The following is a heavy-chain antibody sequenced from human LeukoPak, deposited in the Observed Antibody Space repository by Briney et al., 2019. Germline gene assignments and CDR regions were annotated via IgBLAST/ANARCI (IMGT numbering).Heavy chain of an antibody. Sequence: ASVKVSCKASGYTFTSYGISWVRQAPGQGLEWMGWISAYNGNTNYAQKLQGRVTMTTDTSTSTAYMELRSLRSDDTAVYYCAREYSSSWYKYYYYYGMDVWGQGTRSPSP. J-gene: IGHJ6*02. CDR1: GYTFTSYG. CDR3: AREYSSSWYKYYYYYGMDV. V-gene: IGHV1-18*01. CDR2: ISAYNGNT. D-gene: IGHD6-13*01.